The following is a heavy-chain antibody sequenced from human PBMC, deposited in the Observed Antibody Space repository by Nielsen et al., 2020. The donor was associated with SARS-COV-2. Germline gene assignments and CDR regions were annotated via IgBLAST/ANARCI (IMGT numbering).Heavy chain of an antibody. V-gene: IGHV5-51*01. Sequence: GGSLRLSCKGSGYSFTSYWIGWVRQMPGKGLEWMGIIYPGDSDTRYSPSFQGQVTISADKSISTAYLQWSSLKASDTAMYYCARIDGYNYYDYFDYWGQGTLVTVSS. D-gene: IGHD5-24*01. CDR3: ARIDGYNYYDYFDY. J-gene: IGHJ4*02. CDR1: GYSFTSYW. CDR2: IYPGDSDT.